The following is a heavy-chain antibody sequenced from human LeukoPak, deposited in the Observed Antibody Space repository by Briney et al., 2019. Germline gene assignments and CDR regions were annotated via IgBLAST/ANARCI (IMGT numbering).Heavy chain of an antibody. V-gene: IGHV4-39*02. CDR2: IYYSGST. CDR3: ARDLGIAAAGPDY. CDR1: GGSISSSSYY. J-gene: IGHJ4*02. D-gene: IGHD6-13*01. Sequence: SETLSLTCTVSGGSISSSSYYWGWIRQPPGKGLEWIGSIYYSGSTYYNPSLKSRVTISVDMSKNQFSLKLSSVTAADTAVYYCARDLGIAAAGPDYWGQGTLVTVSS.